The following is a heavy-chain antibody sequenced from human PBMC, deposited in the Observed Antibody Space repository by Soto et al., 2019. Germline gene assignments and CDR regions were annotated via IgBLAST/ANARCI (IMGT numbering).Heavy chain of an antibody. V-gene: IGHV6-1*01. CDR3: ARDGLLWFGELLLRTYYYYGMDV. CDR1: GDSVSSNSAA. Sequence: SQPLSLTCAISGDSVSSNSAAWNWIRQSPSRGLEWLGRTYYRSKWYNDYAVSVKSRITINPDTSKNQFSLQLNSVTPEDTAVYYCARDGLLWFGELLLRTYYYYGMDVWGQGTTVTVSS. CDR2: TYYRSKWYN. D-gene: IGHD3-10*01. J-gene: IGHJ6*02.